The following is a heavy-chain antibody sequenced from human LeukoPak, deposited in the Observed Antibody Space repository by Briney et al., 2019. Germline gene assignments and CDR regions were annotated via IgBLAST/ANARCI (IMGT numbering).Heavy chain of an antibody. J-gene: IGHJ4*02. CDR1: GGSFSDYY. V-gene: IGHV4-34*01. CDR2: INHSGST. CDR3: ARDPPGTGG. D-gene: IGHD3-10*01. Sequence: SETLSLTCAVYGGSFSDYYWSWIRQPPGKGLEWIGEINHSGSTNYNPSLKSRVTISVDTSKNQFSLKLSSVTAADTAVYYCARDPPGTGGWGQGTLVTVSS.